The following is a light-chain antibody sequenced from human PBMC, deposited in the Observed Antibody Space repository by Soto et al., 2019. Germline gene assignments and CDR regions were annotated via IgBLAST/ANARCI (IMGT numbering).Light chain of an antibody. J-gene: IGKJ2*01. V-gene: IGKV1-13*02. CDR2: DAS. CDR1: QGISSA. Sequence: AIQLTQSPSSLSASVGDRVTITCRASQGISSALAWYQQKPGKAPKLLIYDASSLESGVPSRFSGSGSGTDFTLTISSLQPEDFATYYCQQLNSYPPYTFGQGTKLEIK. CDR3: QQLNSYPPYT.